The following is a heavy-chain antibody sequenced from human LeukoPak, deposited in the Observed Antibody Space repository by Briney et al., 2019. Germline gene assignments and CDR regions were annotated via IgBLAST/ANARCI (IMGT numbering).Heavy chain of an antibody. Sequence: QPGRSLRLPCAASGFTFSSYTMHWVRQAPGKGLEWVAVISYDESDKYYADSVKGRFTISRDSAKNTLYLQMNSLRAEDTAVYYCARVTYTSSDDYMDVWGKGTTVTVSS. J-gene: IGHJ6*03. CDR2: ISYDESDK. D-gene: IGHD6-6*01. CDR1: GFTFSSYT. CDR3: ARVTYTSSDDYMDV. V-gene: IGHV3-30-3*01.